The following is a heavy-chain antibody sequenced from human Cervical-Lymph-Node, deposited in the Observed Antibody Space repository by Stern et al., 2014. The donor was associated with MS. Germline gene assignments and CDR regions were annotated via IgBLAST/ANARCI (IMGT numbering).Heavy chain of an antibody. CDR2: INTHTGNP. V-gene: IGHV7-4-1*02. CDR3: GRDGSGEDSALDY. J-gene: IGHJ4*02. Sequence: QVQLVESGSELKKPGASVKVSCKASEYIFTNYAMNWVRQAPGQGLEWMGWINTHTGNPTYAQGFTGRFVFSLDTSVSTAYLQISSLKAEDTAVYYCGRDGSGEDSALDYWGQGTLVTVSS. D-gene: IGHD3-10*01. CDR1: EYIFTNYA.